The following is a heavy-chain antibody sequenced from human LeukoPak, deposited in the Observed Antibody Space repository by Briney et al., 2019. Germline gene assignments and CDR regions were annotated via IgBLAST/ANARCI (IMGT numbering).Heavy chain of an antibody. J-gene: IGHJ6*02. CDR3: ARDIQGLYGDYTLYYGMDV. Sequence: PSETLSLTCTVSGGSISSYYWSWIRQPPGKGLEWIGYIYYSGSTNYNPSLKSRVTISVDTSKNQFSLKLSSVTAADTAVYYCARDIQGLYGDYTLYYGMDVWGQGTTVTVSS. CDR2: IYYSGST. CDR1: GGSISSYY. V-gene: IGHV4-59*12. D-gene: IGHD4-17*01.